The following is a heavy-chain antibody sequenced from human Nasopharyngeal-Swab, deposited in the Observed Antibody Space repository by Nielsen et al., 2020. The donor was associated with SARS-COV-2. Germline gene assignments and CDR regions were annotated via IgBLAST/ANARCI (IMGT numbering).Heavy chain of an antibody. Sequence: SVKVSCKASGGTFSSYAISWVRQAPGQGLEWMGGIIPIFGTANYAQKFQGRVTITADESTSTAYMELSSLRSEDTAVYYCARGFLDYYDSSGSSTYYFDYWGQGTLVTVSS. CDR2: IIPIFGTA. J-gene: IGHJ4*02. CDR3: ARGFLDYYDSSGSSTYYFDY. CDR1: GGTFSSYA. D-gene: IGHD3-22*01. V-gene: IGHV1-69*13.